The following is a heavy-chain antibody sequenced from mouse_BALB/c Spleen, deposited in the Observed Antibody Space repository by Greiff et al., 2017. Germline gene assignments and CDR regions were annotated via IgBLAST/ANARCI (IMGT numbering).Heavy chain of an antibody. CDR2: INPSNGGT. V-gene: IGHV1S81*02. J-gene: IGHJ2*01. D-gene: IGHD1-1*01. Sequence: VQRVESGAELVKPGASVKLSCKASGYTFTSYYMYWVKQRPGQGLEWIGEINPSNGGTNFNEKFKSKATLTVDKSSSTAYMQLSSLTSEDSAVYYCTRGGIYYYGGDYWGQGTTLTVSS. CDR1: GYTFTSYY. CDR3: TRGGIYYYGGDY.